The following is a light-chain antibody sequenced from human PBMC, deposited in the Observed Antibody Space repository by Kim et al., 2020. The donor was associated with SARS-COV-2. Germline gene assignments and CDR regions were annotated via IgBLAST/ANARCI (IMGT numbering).Light chain of an antibody. Sequence: SIAPSCTGSSGDFTNSDSVSWYQQHPGKAPTLIIFAVDNRHSGVSLRFSGSKSGNTASLTISGLQADDEADYYCNSYRDFIPLDVFGPGTKVTVL. CDR3: NSYRDFIPLDV. CDR2: AVD. CDR1: SGDFTNSDS. V-gene: IGLV2-14*03. J-gene: IGLJ1*01.